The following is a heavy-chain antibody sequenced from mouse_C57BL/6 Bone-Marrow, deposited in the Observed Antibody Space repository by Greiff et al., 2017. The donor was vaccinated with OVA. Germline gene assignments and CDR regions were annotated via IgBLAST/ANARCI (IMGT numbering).Heavy chain of an antibody. Sequence: VQLQQPGAELVKPGASVKMSCKASGYTFTSYWITWVKQRPGQGLEWIGDIYPGSGSTNYNEKFKSKATLTVDTSSSTAYMQLSSLTSEDSAVYYCAREWDGYSYAMDYRGQGTSVTVAS. CDR3: AREWDGYSYAMDY. V-gene: IGHV1-55*01. CDR1: GYTFTSYW. D-gene: IGHD2-3*01. CDR2: IYPGSGST. J-gene: IGHJ4*01.